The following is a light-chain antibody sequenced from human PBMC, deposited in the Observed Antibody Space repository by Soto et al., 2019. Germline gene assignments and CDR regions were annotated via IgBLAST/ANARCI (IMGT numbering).Light chain of an antibody. CDR3: ETWVSNTYV. CDR2: LEGSGSY. J-gene: IGLJ1*01. V-gene: IGLV4-60*02. CDR1: SGHSTYI. Sequence: QPVLTQSSSASASLGSSVKLTCTLSSGHSTYIIAWHQQQPGKAPRYLMKLEGSGSYNKGSGVPDRFSGSSSGADRYLTISNLQFEDEADYYCETWVSNTYVFGTRTKLTVL.